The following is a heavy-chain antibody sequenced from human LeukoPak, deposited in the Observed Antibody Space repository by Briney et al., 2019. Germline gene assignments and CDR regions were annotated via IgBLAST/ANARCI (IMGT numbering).Heavy chain of an antibody. Sequence: PGGSLRLSCAASGFTFSSYWMHWVRQAPGKGLEWVSAISGSGGSTYYADSVKGRFTISRDNSKNTLYLQMNSLRAEDTAVYYCAKVTYYDSSGYYYGPKYYFDYWGQGTLVTVSS. J-gene: IGHJ4*02. CDR1: GFTFSSYW. V-gene: IGHV3-23*01. CDR3: AKVTYYDSSGYYYGPKYYFDY. CDR2: ISGSGGST. D-gene: IGHD3-22*01.